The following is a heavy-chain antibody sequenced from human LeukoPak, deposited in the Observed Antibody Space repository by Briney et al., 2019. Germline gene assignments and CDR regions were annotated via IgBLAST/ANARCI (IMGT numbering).Heavy chain of an antibody. Sequence: PSETLSLTCSVSGGSISSYYWSWIRQPPGKGLEWIGYIYYSGSTNYNPSLKSRVTMSVDTSKNQFSLKLSSVTAADTAVYYCARSASSSYYYYYMDVWGKGTTVTVSS. CDR2: IYYSGST. V-gene: IGHV4-59*12. CDR1: GGSISSYY. D-gene: IGHD6-6*01. CDR3: ARSASSSYYYYYMDV. J-gene: IGHJ6*03.